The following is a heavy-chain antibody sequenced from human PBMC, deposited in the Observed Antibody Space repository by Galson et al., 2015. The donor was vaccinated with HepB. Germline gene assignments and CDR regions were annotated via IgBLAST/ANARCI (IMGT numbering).Heavy chain of an antibody. CDR3: ARDRHNYYDSRGYSGSFDI. J-gene: IGHJ4*02. CDR1: GGTFSSYA. D-gene: IGHD3-22*01. V-gene: IGHV1-69*01. CDR2: VLPVFDTP. Sequence: SCKASGGTFSSYAFNWVRQAPGQGLEWMGGVLPVFDTPIYAQKFQDRVTIIADESTSTVYMEMNRLRSEDTAVYYCARDRHNYYDSRGYSGSFDIWGQGTLVTVSS.